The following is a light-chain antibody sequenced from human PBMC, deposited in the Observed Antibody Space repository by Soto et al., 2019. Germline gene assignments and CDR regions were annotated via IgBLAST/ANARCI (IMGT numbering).Light chain of an antibody. CDR2: DAS. V-gene: IGKV3-11*01. CDR3: QQRSIWPT. J-gene: IGKJ5*01. Sequence: EIVLTQSPATLSLSPGERATLSCRASQSVSNFLAWYQQKPGQAPRLLIYDASSRATGIAARFSGSGSGTEFTLTSSSLEPEDFAVYYCQQRSIWPTFGQGTRLEIK. CDR1: QSVSNF.